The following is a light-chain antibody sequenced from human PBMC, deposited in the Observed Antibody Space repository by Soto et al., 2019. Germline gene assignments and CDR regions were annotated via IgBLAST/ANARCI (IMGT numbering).Light chain of an antibody. V-gene: IGLV2-23*01. CDR2: ATS. CDR3: TSFARGSTLV. J-gene: IGLJ3*02. CDR1: SSDVGTYNL. Sequence: QSALTQPAAVSGSPGQSITISCTGTSSDVGTYNLVSWYQQYPGKAPKLMIYATSKRPSGVSNRFSGSKSGDTASLTISGLQAGDEADYYCTSFARGSTLVFGGGTKVTVL.